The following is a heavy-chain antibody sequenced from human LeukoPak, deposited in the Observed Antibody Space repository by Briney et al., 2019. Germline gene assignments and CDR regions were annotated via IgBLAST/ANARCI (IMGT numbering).Heavy chain of an antibody. Sequence: RGESLKISCKGSGYSFTSYWIGWVRQMPGKGLEWMGIIYPGDSDTRYSPSFQGQVTISADKSISTAYLQWSSLRSEDTAVYYCAREGYSSGRYDYWGQGTLVTVSS. CDR1: GYSFTSYW. D-gene: IGHD6-19*01. CDR2: IYPGDSDT. V-gene: IGHV5-51*01. CDR3: AREGYSSGRYDY. J-gene: IGHJ4*02.